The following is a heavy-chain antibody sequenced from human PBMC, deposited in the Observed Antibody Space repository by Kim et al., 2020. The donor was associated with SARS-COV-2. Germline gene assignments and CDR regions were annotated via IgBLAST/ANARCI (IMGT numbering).Heavy chain of an antibody. D-gene: IGHD3-22*01. V-gene: IGHV3-33*01. CDR1: GFTFSSYG. Sequence: GGSLRLSCAASGFTFSSYGMHWVRQAPGKGLEWVAVIWYDGSNKYYADSVKGRFTISRDNSKNTLYLQMNSLRAEDTAVYYCARDHGDMIVVVKYPYYYYYGMDVWGKGTTVTVSP. J-gene: IGHJ6*04. CDR2: IWYDGSNK. CDR3: ARDHGDMIVVVKYPYYYYYGMDV.